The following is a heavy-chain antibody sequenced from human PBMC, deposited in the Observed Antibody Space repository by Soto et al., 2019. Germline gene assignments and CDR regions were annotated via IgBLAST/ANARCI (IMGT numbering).Heavy chain of an antibody. Sequence: SETLSLTCTVSGGSISSYYWSWIRQPPGKGLEWIGYIYYSGSTNYNPSLKSRVTISVDTSKNQFSLKLSSVTAADTAVYYCARDRRDGYFDYWGQGTLVTVSS. J-gene: IGHJ4*02. CDR1: GGSISSYY. V-gene: IGHV4-59*01. CDR2: IYYSGST. CDR3: ARDRRDGYFDY.